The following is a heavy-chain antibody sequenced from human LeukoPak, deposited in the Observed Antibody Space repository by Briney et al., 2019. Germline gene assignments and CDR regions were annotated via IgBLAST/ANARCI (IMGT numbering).Heavy chain of an antibody. CDR1: GFTFSSYA. V-gene: IGHV3-23*01. Sequence: GGSLRLSCAASGFTFSSYAMSWVRQAPGKGLEWVSAISGSGDSTYYADSVKGRFTISRDNSKNTLYLQMNSLRAEDTAIYYCSKECWSGGKCYLKIYYFEYWGQGTLVTVSS. CDR2: ISGSGDST. J-gene: IGHJ4*02. CDR3: SKECWSGGKCYLKIYYFEY. D-gene: IGHD2-15*01.